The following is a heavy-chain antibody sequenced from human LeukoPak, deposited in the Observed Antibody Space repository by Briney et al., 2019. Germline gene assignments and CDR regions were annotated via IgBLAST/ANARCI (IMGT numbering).Heavy chain of an antibody. CDR2: VWFDGSNK. J-gene: IGHJ5*02. Sequence: RSGGSLRLSCIMSGFTFSHYAMHWVRQAPGKGLEWVAVVWFDGSNKYYADSVKGRFTISRDNSKNTLYLQMNSLRAEDTAVYYCARDLSGLLGPWGQGTLVTVSS. CDR1: GFTFSHYA. CDR3: ARDLSGLLGP. D-gene: IGHD3-16*01. V-gene: IGHV3-33*01.